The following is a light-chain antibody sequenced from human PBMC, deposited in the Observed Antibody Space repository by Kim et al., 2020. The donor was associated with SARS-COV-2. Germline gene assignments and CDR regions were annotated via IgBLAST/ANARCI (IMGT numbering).Light chain of an antibody. V-gene: IGLV3-19*01. CDR3: SSRDNSLNYLV. CDR2: RRN. J-gene: IGLJ3*02. CDR1: SLRTYF. Sequence: SSELTQDPAVSVALGQTVNITCHGDSLRTYFATWYQQEPRDAPVVVLYRRNSRPSGIPVRFSGSHSVDTDSLTLTGAQAEDEADYFCSSRDNSLNYLVFR.